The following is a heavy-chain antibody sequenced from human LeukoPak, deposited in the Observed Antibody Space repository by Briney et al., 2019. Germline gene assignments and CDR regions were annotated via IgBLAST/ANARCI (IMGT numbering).Heavy chain of an antibody. CDR2: IKQDGGEK. J-gene: IGHJ6*02. CDR1: GFTFSSHW. Sequence: GGSLRLSCAASGFTFSSHWVSWVRQAPGKRLQWVANIKQDGGEKHYVDSVGGRFTISRDNTKNSLYLQMNSLRVEDSAVYYCASNWDYVRGYGMDVWGQGTTVTVSS. CDR3: ASNWDYVRGYGMDV. D-gene: IGHD1-7*01. V-gene: IGHV3-7*01.